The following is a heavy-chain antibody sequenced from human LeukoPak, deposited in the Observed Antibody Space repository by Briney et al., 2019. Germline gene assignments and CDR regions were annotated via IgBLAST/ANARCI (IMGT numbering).Heavy chain of an antibody. CDR3: AREWYSSSWFDY. J-gene: IGHJ4*02. CDR2: IYTSGST. D-gene: IGHD6-13*01. V-gene: IGHV4-61*02. CDR1: GGSISSGSYY. Sequence: KSSQTLSLTCTVSGGSISSGSYYWSWIRQPAGKGLEWIGRIYTSGSTNYNPSLKSRVTISVDTSKNQFSLKLSSVTAADTAVYYCAREWYSSSWFDYWGQGTLVTVSS.